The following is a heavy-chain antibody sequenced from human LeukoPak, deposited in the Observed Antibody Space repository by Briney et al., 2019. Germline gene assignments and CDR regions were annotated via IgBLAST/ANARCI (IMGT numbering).Heavy chain of an antibody. J-gene: IGHJ4*02. CDR2: INPNSGGT. CDR3: ARDSSRRSTSCYRIFYYFDY. Sequence: ASVKVSCKASGYTFTGYYMHWVRQAPGQGLEWMGWINPNSGGTNYAQKFQGRVTMTRDTSISTAYMELSRLRSNDTAVYYCARDSSRRSTSCYRIFYYFDYWGQGTLVTVSS. V-gene: IGHV1-2*02. CDR1: GYTFTGYY. D-gene: IGHD2-2*01.